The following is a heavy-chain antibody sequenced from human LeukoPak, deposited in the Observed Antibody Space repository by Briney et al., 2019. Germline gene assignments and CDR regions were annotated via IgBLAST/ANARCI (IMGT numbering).Heavy chain of an antibody. Sequence: SETLSLTCTVSGGSISSYYWSWIRQPPGKGLEWIGYIYYSGSTNYNPSLKSRVTISVDTSKNQFSLRLSSVTAADTAVYYCARDLGVMVRAFDIWGQGTMVTVSS. CDR2: IYYSGST. J-gene: IGHJ3*02. CDR1: GGSISSYY. V-gene: IGHV4-59*01. CDR3: ARDLGVMVRAFDI. D-gene: IGHD5-18*01.